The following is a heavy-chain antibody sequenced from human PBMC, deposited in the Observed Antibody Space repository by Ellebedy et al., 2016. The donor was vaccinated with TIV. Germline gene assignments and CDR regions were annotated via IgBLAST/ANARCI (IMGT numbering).Heavy chain of an antibody. D-gene: IGHD2-21*01. Sequence: PGGSLRLSCAASGFTFSSYDMHWVRQAPGKGLEWVAFIWYDGTNKYYADSVKGRFTLSRDNSKNKLYLQMNSLRAEDTGVYYCATGGTCWCAYGSWGQGTLVTVSS. CDR3: ATGGTCWCAYGS. V-gene: IGHV3-33*08. J-gene: IGHJ5*02. CDR2: IWYDGTNK. CDR1: GFTFSSYD.